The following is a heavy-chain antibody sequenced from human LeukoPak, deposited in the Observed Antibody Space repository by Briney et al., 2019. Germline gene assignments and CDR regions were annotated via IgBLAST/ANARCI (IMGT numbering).Heavy chain of an antibody. D-gene: IGHD3-10*01. J-gene: IGHJ4*02. CDR1: GGSISSYY. CDR3: ARLYGSGSYYFDY. Sequence: PSETLSLTCTVSGGSISSYYWSWIRQPPEKRLEWIGYIYYSGSTNYNPSLKSRVTISVDTSKNQFSLKLSSVTAADTAVYYCARLYGSGSYYFDYWGQGTLVTVSS. V-gene: IGHV4-59*08. CDR2: IYYSGST.